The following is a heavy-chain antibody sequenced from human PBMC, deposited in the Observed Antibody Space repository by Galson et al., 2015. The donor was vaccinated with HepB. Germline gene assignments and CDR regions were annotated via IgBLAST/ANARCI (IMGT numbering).Heavy chain of an antibody. D-gene: IGHD5-24*01. CDR2: IIPIYGSA. J-gene: IGHJ6*02. CDR1: GGTFSSYA. V-gene: IGHV1-69*06. CDR3: ARSVEMATSFYYYGLEV. Sequence: SVKVSCKASGGTFSSYAISWVRQAPGQGLDWMGGIIPIYGSANYAQKFQGRVTITADKSTSTAYMELSSLRSEDTTVYYCARSVEMATSFYYYGLEVWGQGTTVTVSS.